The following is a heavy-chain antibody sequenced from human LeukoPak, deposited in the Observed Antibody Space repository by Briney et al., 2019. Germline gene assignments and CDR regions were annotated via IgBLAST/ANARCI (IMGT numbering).Heavy chain of an antibody. J-gene: IGHJ4*02. CDR2: INPNNGGT. CDR3: ARDRYGSGSYPFDY. V-gene: IGHV1-2*02. CDR1: GYTFTGYY. D-gene: IGHD3-10*01. Sequence: GASVKVSCKASGYTFTGYYIHWVRQAPGQGLEWMGWINPNNGGTNYAQKFQGRVTMARDTSISTAYMELRSLRSDDTAVYYCARDRYGSGSYPFDYWGQGTLVTVSS.